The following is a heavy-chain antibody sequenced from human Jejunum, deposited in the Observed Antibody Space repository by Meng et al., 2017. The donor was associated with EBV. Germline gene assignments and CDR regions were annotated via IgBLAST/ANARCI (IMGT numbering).Heavy chain of an antibody. V-gene: IGHV4-39*01. J-gene: IGHJ4*02. CDR3: ARQGPSGRTFDY. CDR1: GGSSSSSSYY. CDR2: YYNSGST. D-gene: IGHD1-26*01. Sequence: LRGSGPGLVKPSGTLSLTCPSSGGSSSSSSYYWGWSRQPPGKGLEWIGTYYNSGSTYYNPSLKSRVTISVDTSKNQFSLKLISVTAADTAAYYCARQGPSGRTFDYWGQGTLVTVSS.